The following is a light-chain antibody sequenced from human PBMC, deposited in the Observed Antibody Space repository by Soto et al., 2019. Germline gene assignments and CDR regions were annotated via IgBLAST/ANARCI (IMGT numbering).Light chain of an antibody. J-gene: IGLJ3*02. Sequence: QSALTQPASVSGSPGQSITISCTGTSSDVGGYNYVSWYQQHPGKAPKLMIYDVTNRPSGVSNLFSGSKSGNTDSLSISGRQAEHEADYYCSSYTSSSTPMVFGGGTKLTVL. CDR2: DVT. CDR1: SSDVGGYNY. CDR3: SSYTSSSTPMV. V-gene: IGLV2-14*01.